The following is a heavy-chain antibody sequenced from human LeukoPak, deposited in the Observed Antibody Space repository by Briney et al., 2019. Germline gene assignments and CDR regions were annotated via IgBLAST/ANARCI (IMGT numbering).Heavy chain of an antibody. CDR1: GGAISNADYY. CDR2: IFYGERN. D-gene: IGHD6-13*01. CDR3: ARQLPTAAADTRGYFEY. V-gene: IGHV4-39*01. Sequence: PSETLSLTCSVSGGAISNADYYWGWIRQAPGKGLEWIGSIFYGERNHYNPSLKSRATMSVDTSKNLSSLKLTSVTAADAAMYYCARQLPTAAADTRGYFEYWGQGAVVTVSS. J-gene: IGHJ4*01.